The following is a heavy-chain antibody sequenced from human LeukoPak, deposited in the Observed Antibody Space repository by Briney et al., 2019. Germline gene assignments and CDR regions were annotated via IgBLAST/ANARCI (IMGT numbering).Heavy chain of an antibody. Sequence: PGGSLTLSCEGSGFSVGSKYMNWVRQAPGKGLEWVSILYSGGGTYYADSVKGRFTVSRDSSKSTLYLHMNSLRVEDTAVYYCARVGDHYHWYLDVWGRGTLVTVSS. CDR3: ARVGDHYHWYLDV. CDR2: LYSGGGT. D-gene: IGHD3-10*01. J-gene: IGHJ2*01. V-gene: IGHV3-53*01. CDR1: GFSVGSKY.